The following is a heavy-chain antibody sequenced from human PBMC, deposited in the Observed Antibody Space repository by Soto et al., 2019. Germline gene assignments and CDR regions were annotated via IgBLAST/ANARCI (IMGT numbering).Heavy chain of an antibody. V-gene: IGHV3-23*01. CDR2: ISGSGGST. Sequence: GGSLRLSCAASGFTFSSYAMSWVRQAPGKGLEWVSAISGSGGSTYYADSVKGRFTISRDNSKNTLYLQMNSLRAEDTAVYYCAKVYMITFGGVIAPIDYWGQGTLVTVSS. D-gene: IGHD3-16*02. CDR3: AKVYMITFGGVIAPIDY. CDR1: GFTFSSYA. J-gene: IGHJ4*02.